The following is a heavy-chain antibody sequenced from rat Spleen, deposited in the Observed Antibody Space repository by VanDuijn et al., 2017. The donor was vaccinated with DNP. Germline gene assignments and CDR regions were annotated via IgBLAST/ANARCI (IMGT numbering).Heavy chain of an antibody. CDR3: TTEGAGDY. CDR1: GFTFSDYN. Sequence: EVQLVESGGGLVQPGRSLKLSCAASGFTFSDYNMAWVRQAPKKGLEWVATISYDGSSTYYRDSVKGRFTISRDNAKSSLYLQMDSLRSEDTATYYCTTEGAGDYWGQGVMVTVSS. J-gene: IGHJ2*01. V-gene: IGHV5-7*01. D-gene: IGHD1-11*01. CDR2: ISYDGSST.